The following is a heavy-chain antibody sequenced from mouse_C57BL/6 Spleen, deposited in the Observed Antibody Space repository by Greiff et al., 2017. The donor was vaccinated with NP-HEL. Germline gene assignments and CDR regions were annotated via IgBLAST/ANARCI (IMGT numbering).Heavy chain of an antibody. Sequence: EVKVVESEGGLVQPGSSMKLSCTASGFTFSDYYMAWVRQVPEKGLEWVANINYDGSSTYYLDSLKSRFIISRDNAKNILYLQMSSLKSEDTATYYCARALTGTGYFDVWGTGTTVTVSS. CDR2: INYDGSST. J-gene: IGHJ1*03. CDR1: GFTFSDYY. V-gene: IGHV5-16*01. D-gene: IGHD4-1*01. CDR3: ARALTGTGYFDV.